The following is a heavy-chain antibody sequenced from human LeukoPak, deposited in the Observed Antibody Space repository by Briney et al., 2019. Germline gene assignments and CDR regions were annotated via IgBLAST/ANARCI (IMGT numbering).Heavy chain of an antibody. V-gene: IGHV3-64D*06. Sequence: GGSLRLSCSASGLIFSRYAMHWVRQPPGKGLYYVAAISSDGDSTYYADSVKGRFTISRDNSKNTLSLQMSSLKPEDTAVYYCVKTFGYCSSTSCYVFDYWGQGTLVTVSS. CDR2: ISSDGDST. D-gene: IGHD2-2*01. CDR1: GLIFSRYA. J-gene: IGHJ4*02. CDR3: VKTFGYCSSTSCYVFDY.